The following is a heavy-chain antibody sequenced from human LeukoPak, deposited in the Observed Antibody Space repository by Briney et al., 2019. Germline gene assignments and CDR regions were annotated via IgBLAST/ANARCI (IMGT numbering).Heavy chain of an antibody. Sequence: GGSLRLSYAASGFTFSSYEMNWVRQAPGKGLEWVSYISSSGSTIYYADSVKGRFTISRDNAKNSLYLQMNSLRAEDTAVYYCAREGYDILTGYPHWFDPWGQGTLVTVSS. D-gene: IGHD3-9*01. V-gene: IGHV3-48*03. CDR2: ISSSGSTI. J-gene: IGHJ5*02. CDR1: GFTFSSYE. CDR3: AREGYDILTGYPHWFDP.